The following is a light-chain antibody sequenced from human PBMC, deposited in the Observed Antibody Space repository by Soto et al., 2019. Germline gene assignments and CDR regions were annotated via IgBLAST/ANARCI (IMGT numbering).Light chain of an antibody. CDR1: QGISSY. Sequence: IQLTHSPSSLSSSVGDRVTITCLASQGISSYLAWYQQKPGKAPKLLIYAASTLQSGVPSRFSGSGSGTDFTLTICSLQPEDFAPYYCQHLTSYPRTFGQGTNVDIK. J-gene: IGKJ1*01. V-gene: IGKV1-9*01. CDR2: AAS. CDR3: QHLTSYPRT.